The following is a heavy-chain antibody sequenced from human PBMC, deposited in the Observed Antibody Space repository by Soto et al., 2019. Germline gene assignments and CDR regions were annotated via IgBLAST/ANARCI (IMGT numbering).Heavy chain of an antibody. CDR2: ISGSGAST. CDR3: AKHRGSGSYDWFDP. J-gene: IGHJ5*02. Sequence: PGGSLRLSCAASGFTFGSYAMSWVRQAPGKGLEWVSAISGSGASTYYADSVNGRFTISRDNSKSTLYLQMYSLRAEDTAVYSCAKHRGSGSYDWFDPWGQGTLVTVSS. CDR1: GFTFGSYA. D-gene: IGHD1-26*01. V-gene: IGHV3-23*01.